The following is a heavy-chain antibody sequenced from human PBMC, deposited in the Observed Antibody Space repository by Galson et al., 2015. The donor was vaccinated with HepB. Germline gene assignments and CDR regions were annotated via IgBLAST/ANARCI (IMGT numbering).Heavy chain of an antibody. CDR2: IFYDGSNR. V-gene: IGHV3-33*06. CDR3: AKSESFGEDVDVAFDP. J-gene: IGHJ5*02. D-gene: IGHD3-10*01. CDR1: GFMFSTYG. Sequence: SLRLSCASSGFMFSTYGMHWVRQAPGKGLEWVAVIFYDGSNRYYADSGKGRFTISRDNSKNTLYLQMNSVRAEDTAVYYCAKSESFGEDVDVAFDPWGQGTLVIVSS.